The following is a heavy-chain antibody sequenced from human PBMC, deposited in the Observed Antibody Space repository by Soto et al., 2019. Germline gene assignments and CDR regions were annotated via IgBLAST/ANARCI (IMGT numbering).Heavy chain of an antibody. V-gene: IGHV1-2*02. CDR2: INPTTGDT. D-gene: IGHD2-2*01. J-gene: IGHJ4*02. CDR1: GYTFTGNY. CDR3: ARGYCSSIGCSHYFDY. Sequence: QVQLVQSGAEVKKPGASVKVSCKASGYTFTGNYLYWVRQAPGQGLEWMAWINPTTGDTKSTQKFQGRVTMTWDTAISTAYMDLSRLRSDDTAIYFCARGYCSSIGCSHYFDYWGQGTLVTVSS.